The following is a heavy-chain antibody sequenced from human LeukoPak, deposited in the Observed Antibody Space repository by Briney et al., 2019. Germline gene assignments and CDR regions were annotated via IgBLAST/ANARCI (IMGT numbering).Heavy chain of an antibody. J-gene: IGHJ4*02. Sequence: GGSLRLSCAASGFTFSSYEMNWVRQAPGKGLEWVSYISSSGSTIYYADSVKGRFTISRDNAKNSLYLQMNSQRAEDTAVYYCARLYDSSGYIPEVDYWGQGTLVTVSS. CDR1: GFTFSSYE. V-gene: IGHV3-48*03. CDR2: ISSSGSTI. CDR3: ARLYDSSGYIPEVDY. D-gene: IGHD3-22*01.